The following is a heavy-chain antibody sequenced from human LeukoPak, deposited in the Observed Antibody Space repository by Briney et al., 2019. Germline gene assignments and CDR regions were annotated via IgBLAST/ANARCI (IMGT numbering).Heavy chain of an antibody. CDR2: INPNSGGT. CDR3: ARDHYYGSGSYYNSDAFDI. J-gene: IGHJ3*02. V-gene: IGHV1-2*02. Sequence: GASVKVSCKASGYTFTGYYMHWVRQAPGQGLEWMGWINPNSGGTNYAQKFQGRVTMTRDTSTSTAYMELSRLRSDDTAVYYCARDHYYGSGSYYNSDAFDIWGQGTMVTVSS. CDR1: GYTFTGYY. D-gene: IGHD3-10*01.